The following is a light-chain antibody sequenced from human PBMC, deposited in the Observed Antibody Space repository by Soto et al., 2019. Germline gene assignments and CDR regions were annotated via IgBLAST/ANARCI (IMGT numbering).Light chain of an antibody. CDR1: QSVGRS. CDR3: QQRFSWPLT. J-gene: IGKJ4*01. Sequence: EVVFTQSPDTLSLSPGETATLSCRASQSVGRSVAWYQQKAGQTPRLLIYDAASRATGIPARFTGSGSGTDFILTISSLAPEDFAVYFCQQRFSWPLTFGGGTKVDIK. CDR2: DAA. V-gene: IGKV3-11*01.